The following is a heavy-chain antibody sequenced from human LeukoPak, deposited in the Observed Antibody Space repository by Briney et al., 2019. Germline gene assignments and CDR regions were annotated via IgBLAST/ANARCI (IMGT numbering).Heavy chain of an antibody. V-gene: IGHV3-21*01. J-gene: IGHJ4*02. CDR3: ARVVNSYGPVDY. CDR2: ISTTSSYI. Sequence: GGSLRLSCAASGFTFSIHTMSWVRQAPGKGLEWVSCISTTSSYIYYADSVRGRFTISRDNAKNSLYLQMNSLRAEDTAVYYCARVVNSYGPVDYWGQGTLVTVSS. CDR1: GFTFSIHT. D-gene: IGHD5-18*01.